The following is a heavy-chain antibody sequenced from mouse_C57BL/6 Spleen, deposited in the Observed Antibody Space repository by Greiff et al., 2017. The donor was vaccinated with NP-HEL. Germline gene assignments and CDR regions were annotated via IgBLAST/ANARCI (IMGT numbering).Heavy chain of an antibody. J-gene: IGHJ1*03. V-gene: IGHV4-1*01. Sequence: EASGVDFSRYWMSWVRRAPGKGLEWIGEINPDSSTINYAPSLKDKFIISRDNAKNTLYLQMSKVRSEDTALYYCARHGSSYWYFDVWGTGTTVTVSS. CDR2: INPDSSTI. D-gene: IGHD1-1*01. CDR3: ARHGSSYWYFDV. CDR1: GVDFSRYW.